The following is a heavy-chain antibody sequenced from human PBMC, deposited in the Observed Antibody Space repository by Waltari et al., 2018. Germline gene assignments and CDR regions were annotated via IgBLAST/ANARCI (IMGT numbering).Heavy chain of an antibody. V-gene: IGHV4-38-2*02. CDR1: GYSISSGDY. Sequence: QVQLQESGPGLVKPSETLSLTCAVSGYSISSGDYWGWIRQPPGKGLEWIGSIYHSGSTYYNPSLKSRDTISVDTSKNQFSLKLSSVTAADTAVYYCARDSWNDGFDIWGQGTMVTVSS. CDR3: ARDSWNDGFDI. J-gene: IGHJ3*02. D-gene: IGHD1-1*01. CDR2: IYHSGST.